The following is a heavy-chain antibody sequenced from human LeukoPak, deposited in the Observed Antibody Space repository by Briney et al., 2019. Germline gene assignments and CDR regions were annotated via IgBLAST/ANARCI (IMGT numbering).Heavy chain of an antibody. CDR3: AGGYNDYYAMDV. Sequence: GGSLRLSCSVSGYSMTWVRQAPGKGLEWVANIDGSERNYVDSVRGRFSISRDNAKNSLILQMDNLRVEDTAVYYCAGGYNDYYAMDVWGQGTTVTVS. CDR1: GYS. J-gene: IGHJ6*02. CDR2: IDGSER. V-gene: IGHV3-7*01. D-gene: IGHD2-15*01.